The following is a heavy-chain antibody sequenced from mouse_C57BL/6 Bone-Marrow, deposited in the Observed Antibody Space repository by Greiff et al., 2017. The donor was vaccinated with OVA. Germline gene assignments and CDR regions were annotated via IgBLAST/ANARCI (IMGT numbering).Heavy chain of an antibody. CDR3: ARQGGYYYAMDY. D-gene: IGHD2-2*01. CDR2: ISSGGSYT. J-gene: IGHJ4*01. V-gene: IGHV5-6*01. CDR1: GFTFSSYG. Sequence: EVQLVESGGDLAKPGGSLKLSCAASGFTFSSYGMSWVRQTPDKRLEWVATISSGGSYTYYPDSVKGRFTISRDNAKNTLYLQMSSLKSEDTAMYYCARQGGYYYAMDYWGQGTSVTVSS.